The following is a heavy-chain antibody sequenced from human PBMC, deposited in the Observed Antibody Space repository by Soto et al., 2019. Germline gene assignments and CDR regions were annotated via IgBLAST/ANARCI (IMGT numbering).Heavy chain of an antibody. CDR1: GGSISSSSYY. CDR3: ASVLGYCSSTSCQNFDY. V-gene: IGHV4-39*01. CDR2: IYYSGST. J-gene: IGHJ4*02. Sequence: SETLSLSCTVSGGSISSSSYYWGWIRQPPGKGLEWIRSIYYSGSTYYNPSLKSRVTIYVDTSKNQFSLKLSSVTAADTAVYYCASVLGYCSSTSCQNFDYWGQGTLVTVS. D-gene: IGHD2-2*01.